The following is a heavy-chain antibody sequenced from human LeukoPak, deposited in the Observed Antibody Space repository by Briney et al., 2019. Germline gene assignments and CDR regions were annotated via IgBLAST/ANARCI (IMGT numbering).Heavy chain of an antibody. J-gene: IGHJ4*02. CDR2: FDPEDGET. CDR3: ASATQGNSSSWYGVEDY. CDR1: GYTLTELS. D-gene: IGHD6-13*01. Sequence: ASVKVSCKVSGYTLTELSMHWVRQAPGKGLEWMGGFDPEDGETIYAQKFQGRGTMTEDTSTDTAYMELSSLRSEDTAVYYCASATQGNSSSWYGVEDYWGQGTLVTVSS. V-gene: IGHV1-24*01.